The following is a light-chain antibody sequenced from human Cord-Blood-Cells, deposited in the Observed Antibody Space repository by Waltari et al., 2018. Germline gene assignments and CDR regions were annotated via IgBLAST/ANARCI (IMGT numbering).Light chain of an antibody. CDR3: QQYNNWPHMYT. CDR1: QSVSSN. Sequence: EIVMTQSPATLSVSPGERATLSCRASQSVSSNVGWYQQKTGQAPRLLIYGASTRATGIPARVGGSGSGTEFTLTISSLQSEDFAVYYCQQYNNWPHMYTFGQGTKLEIK. CDR2: GAS. J-gene: IGKJ2*01. V-gene: IGKV3-15*01.